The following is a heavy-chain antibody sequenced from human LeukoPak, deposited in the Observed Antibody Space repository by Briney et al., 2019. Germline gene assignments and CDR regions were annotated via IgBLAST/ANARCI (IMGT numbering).Heavy chain of an antibody. CDR2: FSCSGGST. CDR3: AKDVGSYGSGRPNDC. Sequence: GVSLRLSCAASGFRFSSYAISWVRQAPGKGLECISAFSCSGGSTYYADSVKGRFTISRDNTKNTLYQQMNSLRPQDTAVYYCAKDVGSYGSGRPNDCWGQGTLVTVSS. V-gene: IGHV3-23*01. D-gene: IGHD3-10*01. CDR1: GFRFSSYA. J-gene: IGHJ4*02.